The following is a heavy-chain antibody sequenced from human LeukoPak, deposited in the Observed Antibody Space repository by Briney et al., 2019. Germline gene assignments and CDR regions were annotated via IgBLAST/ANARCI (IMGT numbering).Heavy chain of an antibody. D-gene: IGHD6-19*01. J-gene: IGHJ6*03. CDR3: ARAGAVTDYYYSYMDV. CDR2: MSYSGST. CDR1: GASVSGSAYY. Sequence: SETLSLTCTVSGASVSGSAYYWGWIRQPPGKGLEWIGYMSYSGSTDYNSSLKSRVTMSLDTSKNRFSLNLSSVTAADTAVYYCARAGAVTDYYYSYMDVWGKGTTVTISS. V-gene: IGHV4-61*08.